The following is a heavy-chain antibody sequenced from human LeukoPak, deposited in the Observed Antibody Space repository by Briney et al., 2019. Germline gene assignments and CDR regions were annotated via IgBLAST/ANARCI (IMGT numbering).Heavy chain of an antibody. CDR1: GYTFTSYG. CDR3: ARVDGYSGNYGYDMDV. D-gene: IGHD5-12*01. V-gene: IGHV1-18*01. Sequence: ASVKVSCKASGYTFTSYGISWVRQAPGQGLEWMGWISADNGDTNYAQKLQGRVTMTTDTSTSTAYMELRSLRSDDTAVYYCARVDGYSGNYGYDMDVWGQGTTVTVSS. J-gene: IGHJ6*02. CDR2: ISADNGDT.